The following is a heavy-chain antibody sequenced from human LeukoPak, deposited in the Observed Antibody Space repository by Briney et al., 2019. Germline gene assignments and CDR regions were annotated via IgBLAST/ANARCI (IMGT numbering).Heavy chain of an antibody. CDR2: MHSNNGDR. D-gene: IGHD1-1*01. Sequence: GPSVTVSLKCSVYTFTNYHNHWVRQPPAQGLEWMGWMHSNNGDRGNSQKLQGRVTITRDSSINTPNMDLRSLRSGATAGFFFSKTTSHTPAAHYYRGQGALVTVS. CDR1: VYTFTNYH. CDR3: SKTTSHTPAAHYY. V-gene: IGHV1-8*03. J-gene: IGHJ4*02.